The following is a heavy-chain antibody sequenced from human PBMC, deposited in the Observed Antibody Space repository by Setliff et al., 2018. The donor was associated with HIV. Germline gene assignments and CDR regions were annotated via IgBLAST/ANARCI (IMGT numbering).Heavy chain of an antibody. CDR1: GDSIRITNYY. J-gene: IGHJ3*02. D-gene: IGHD6-19*01. V-gene: IGHV4-39*01. Sequence: SETLSLTCLVSGDSIRITNYYWGWVRQSPGKGLEWFGSVFYTGTTYYNPSLLSRLTISVDTSKNQFSLKLYSVTAADTALYYCARYSSDHDAFDIWGQGTMVTVTS. CDR2: VFYTGTT. CDR3: ARYSSDHDAFDI.